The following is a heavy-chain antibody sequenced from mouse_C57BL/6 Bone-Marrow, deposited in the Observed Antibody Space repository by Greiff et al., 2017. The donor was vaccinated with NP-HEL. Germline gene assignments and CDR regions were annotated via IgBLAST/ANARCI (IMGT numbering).Heavy chain of an antibody. Sequence: VQLKQSGAELVRPGASVKLSCTASGFNIKDDYMHWVKQRPEQGLEWIGWIDPENGDTEYASKFQGKATITADTSSNTAYLQLSSLTSEDTAVYYCTTYHYWYFDVWGTGTTVTVSS. CDR3: TTYHYWYFDV. J-gene: IGHJ1*03. CDR1: GFNIKDDY. V-gene: IGHV14-4*01. CDR2: IDPENGDT.